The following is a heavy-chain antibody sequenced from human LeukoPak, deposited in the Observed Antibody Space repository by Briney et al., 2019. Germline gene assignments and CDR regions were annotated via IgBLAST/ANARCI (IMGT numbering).Heavy chain of an antibody. CDR2: ISAYNGNT. Sequence: GASVKVSCKASGYTFTSYGTSWVRQAPGQGLEWMGWISAYNGNTNYAQKLQGRVTMTTDTSTSTAYMELRSLRSDDAAVYYCARDWPYYDSSGYYGGWFDPWGQGTLVTVSS. D-gene: IGHD3-22*01. CDR3: ARDWPYYDSSGYYGGWFDP. V-gene: IGHV1-18*01. CDR1: GYTFTSYG. J-gene: IGHJ5*02.